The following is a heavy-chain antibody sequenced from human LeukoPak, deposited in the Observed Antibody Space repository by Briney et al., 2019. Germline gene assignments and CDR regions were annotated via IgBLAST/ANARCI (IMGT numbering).Heavy chain of an antibody. CDR1: GFTFSSYS. CDR3: VRVWSSSWYTFHFDY. J-gene: IGHJ4*02. Sequence: GGSLRLSCAASGFTFSSYSMNWVRQAPGKGLEWVSAISGSGGSTYYADSVKGRFTISRDNSKNTLCLQMNSLRAEDTAVYYCVRVWSSSWYTFHFDYWGQGTLVTVSS. CDR2: ISGSGGST. D-gene: IGHD6-13*01. V-gene: IGHV3-23*01.